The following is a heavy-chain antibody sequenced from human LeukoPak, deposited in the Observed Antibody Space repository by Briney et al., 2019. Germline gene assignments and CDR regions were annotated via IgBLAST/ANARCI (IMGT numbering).Heavy chain of an antibody. D-gene: IGHD6-19*01. Sequence: PSETLSLTCAVYGGSFSGYYWSWIRQPPGKGLEWIGEINHSGSTNYNPSLKSRVTISVDTSKNQFSLKLSSVTAADTAMYYCVKSGGYGLIDYWGQGTLVTVSS. CDR1: GGSFSGYY. CDR2: INHSGST. J-gene: IGHJ4*02. CDR3: VKSGGYGLIDY. V-gene: IGHV4-34*01.